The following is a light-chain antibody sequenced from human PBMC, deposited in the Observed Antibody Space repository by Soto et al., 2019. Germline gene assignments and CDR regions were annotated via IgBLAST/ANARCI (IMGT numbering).Light chain of an antibody. Sequence: IVLTQSPDTLSLSRGESATLSCRASQSVSSSQLAGYKQKAGQAPRLLXXGAXSRATGIPDRFSGSGSGTDFTLTISRLEPEYFAVYYCQQYGSSQTWTFGQGTKVDIK. CDR1: QSVSSSQ. V-gene: IGKV3-20*01. J-gene: IGKJ1*01. CDR3: QQYGSSQTWT. CDR2: GAX.